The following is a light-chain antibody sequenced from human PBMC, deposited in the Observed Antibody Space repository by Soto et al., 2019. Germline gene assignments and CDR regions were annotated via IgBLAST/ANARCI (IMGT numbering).Light chain of an antibody. J-gene: IGKJ5*01. CDR3: PRRSNWPIT. CDR1: QSVSSN. Sequence: EIVMTKSRAILYVCSKERATLSLRASQSVSSNLAWYQQKPGHAPRLFIYEATTTSTVILASFNSCGSGIAITLTIFSSQPQHFAGHHCPRRSNWPITFGQGTRLEIK. V-gene: IGKV3-11*01. CDR2: EAT.